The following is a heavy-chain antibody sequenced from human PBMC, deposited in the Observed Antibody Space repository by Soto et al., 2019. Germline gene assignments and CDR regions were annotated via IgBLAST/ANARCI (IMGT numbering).Heavy chain of an antibody. V-gene: IGHV2-5*02. CDR2: IYWDDDK. CDR1: GFSLRTSEVG. Sequence: QITLKESGPTLVKPTQTLTLTCSFSGFSLRTSEVGVGWIRQPPGKALEWLAVIYWDDDKRYSPSLRSRLTITKDTSKNQVVLTMTNMDPVDTATYYCAHSGIAVAGRVTALDPWGQGSLVTVSS. CDR3: AHSGIAVAGRVTALDP. D-gene: IGHD6-19*01. J-gene: IGHJ5*02.